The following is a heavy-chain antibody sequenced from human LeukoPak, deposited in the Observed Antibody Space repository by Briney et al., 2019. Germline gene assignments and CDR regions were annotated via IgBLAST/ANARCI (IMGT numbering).Heavy chain of an antibody. D-gene: IGHD6-13*01. Sequence: SQTLSLTCTVSCGSISSGGYYWSWIRQHPGKGLEWIGYIYYSGSTYYNPSLKSRVTVSVDTSKNQFSLKLSSVTAADTAVYYCARDTLAAAGRGYFDYWGQGTLVTVSS. CDR3: ARDTLAAAGRGYFDY. J-gene: IGHJ4*02. CDR2: IYYSGST. CDR1: CGSISSGGYY. V-gene: IGHV4-31*03.